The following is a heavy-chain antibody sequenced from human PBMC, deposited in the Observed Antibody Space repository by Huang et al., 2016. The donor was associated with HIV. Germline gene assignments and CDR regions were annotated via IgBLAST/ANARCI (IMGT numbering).Heavy chain of an antibody. V-gene: IGHV4-59*11. CDR1: GGSIITHY. Sequence: QVQLQESGPGLVKPSETLSLTCTVSGGSIITHYWSWIRQPPGKGLELIGRMDYRGSTTYSPSLKSRVTILLDTSKNQFSLRVNSVTAADTAMYYCARDHHDFWRGYRRMYFFDHWGQGTLVTVSS. D-gene: IGHD3-3*01. CDR2: MDYRGST. CDR3: ARDHHDFWRGYRRMYFFDH. J-gene: IGHJ4*02.